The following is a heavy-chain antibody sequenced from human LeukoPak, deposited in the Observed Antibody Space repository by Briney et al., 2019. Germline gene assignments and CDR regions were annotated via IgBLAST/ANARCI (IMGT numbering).Heavy chain of an antibody. V-gene: IGHV4-4*07. CDR2: IYDSGNT. Sequence: KPSETLSLTCTVSGGSISSHSWTWIRQPAGKGLEWIGRIYDSGNTNYNPSLKSRVTMSVDTSKNQFSLRLRSVTAADTAVYYCARARCSSTSCYWSWFDPWAREPWSPSPQ. D-gene: IGHD2-2*01. CDR3: ARARCSSTSCYWSWFDP. CDR1: GGSISSHS. J-gene: IGHJ5*02.